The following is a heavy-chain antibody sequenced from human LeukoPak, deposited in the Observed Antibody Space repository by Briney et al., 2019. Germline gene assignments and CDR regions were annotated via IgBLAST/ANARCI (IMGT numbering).Heavy chain of an antibody. J-gene: IGHJ4*02. CDR1: GYTFTSYG. D-gene: IGHD3-16*02. Sequence: ASVKVSCKASGYTFTSYGISWVRQAPGQGLEWMGWISAYNGNTNYAQKLQGRVTMTTDTSTSTAYMELRSLRSDDTAVYYWARVTYDYVWGSYRPLDYWGQGTLVTVSS. CDR3: ARVTYDYVWGSYRPLDY. V-gene: IGHV1-18*01. CDR2: ISAYNGNT.